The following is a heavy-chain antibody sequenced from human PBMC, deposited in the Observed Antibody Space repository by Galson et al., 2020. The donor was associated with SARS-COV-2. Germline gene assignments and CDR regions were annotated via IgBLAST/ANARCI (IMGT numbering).Heavy chain of an antibody. V-gene: IGHV4-31*03. Sequence: SETLSLTCTVSGGSISSGGYYWSWIRQHPGKGLEWIGYIYYSGSTYYNPSLKSRVTISVDTSKNQFSLKLSSVTAADTAVYYCARLPAAAGTWYFDYWGQGTLVTVSS. CDR3: ARLPAAAGTWYFDY. CDR1: GGSISSGGYY. J-gene: IGHJ4*02. CDR2: IYYSGST. D-gene: IGHD6-13*01.